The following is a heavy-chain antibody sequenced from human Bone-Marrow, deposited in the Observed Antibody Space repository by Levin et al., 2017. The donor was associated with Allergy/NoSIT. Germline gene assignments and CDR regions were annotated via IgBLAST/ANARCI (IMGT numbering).Heavy chain of an antibody. J-gene: IGHJ3*01. CDR1: GYIFTDYY. V-gene: IGHV1-2*02. Sequence: GGSLRLSCEASGYIFTDYYIHWVRQAPGQGLEWMGWVNPKTGGTHYIQKFEGRVTMTRDASPSTAYLEMSRLTSADTAVDFCAILTHYYDSSGPHSFDVWGQGTMVTVTS. CDR3: AILTHYYDSSGPHSFDV. CDR2: VNPKTGGT. D-gene: IGHD3-22*01.